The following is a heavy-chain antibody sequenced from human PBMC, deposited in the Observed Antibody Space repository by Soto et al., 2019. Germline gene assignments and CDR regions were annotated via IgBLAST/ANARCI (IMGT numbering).Heavy chain of an antibody. Sequence: SLRLSCVTSGFTFSRNTMNWVRQAPGKGLEWVASTTSSGSYVYYADSVKGRFSASRDNAKNSLSLQMDSLRPDDTAIYFCVKDEGIEAMDVWGQGTTVTVSS. CDR1: GFTFSRNT. D-gene: IGHD3-3*02. V-gene: IGHV3-21*01. J-gene: IGHJ6*02. CDR3: VKDEGIEAMDV. CDR2: TTSSGSYV.